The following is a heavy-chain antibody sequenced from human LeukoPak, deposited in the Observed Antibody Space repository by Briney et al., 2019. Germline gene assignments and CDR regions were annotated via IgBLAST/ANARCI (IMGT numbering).Heavy chain of an antibody. D-gene: IGHD3/OR15-3a*01. V-gene: IGHV3-7*03. CDR1: GFSSRTHW. CDR3: TRQGDWNFEF. Sequence: PGESLRLSCTASGFSSRTHWMSWVRQAPGKEPEWVANTRPDGGERYYGDSLKGRFTISRDNDKNSLYLQMNFLRADDTAIYYCTRQGDWNFEFWGQGTLVTVSS. CDR2: TRPDGGER. J-gene: IGHJ4*02.